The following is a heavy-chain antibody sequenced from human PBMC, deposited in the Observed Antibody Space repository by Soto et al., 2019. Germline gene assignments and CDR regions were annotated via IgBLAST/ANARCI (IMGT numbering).Heavy chain of an antibody. Sequence: EVQLVESGGGLVQPGRSLRLSCAASGFTFDDYAMHWVRQAPGKGLEWVSGISWNSGSIGYADSVKGRFTISRDNAKNSLYLQMNSLRAEDTALYYCAKAPRIWLHRGGMDVWGQGTTVTVSS. CDR1: GFTFDDYA. J-gene: IGHJ6*02. V-gene: IGHV3-9*01. CDR3: AKAPRIWLHRGGMDV. D-gene: IGHD5-12*01. CDR2: ISWNSGSI.